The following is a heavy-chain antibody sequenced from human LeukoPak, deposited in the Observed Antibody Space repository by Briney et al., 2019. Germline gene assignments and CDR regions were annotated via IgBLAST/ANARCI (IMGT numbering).Heavy chain of an antibody. Sequence: PSRTLSLTCTVSGGSISSGRYYWSWIRQPAGKGLEWFGRIYTSGSTNYNPSLKRRVTISVDTSKNQLSLTLRPVTAADTAVYYCARVEGAYYDFWSGYYRGNDWFDPWGQGTLVTVSS. CDR2: IYTSGST. D-gene: IGHD3-3*01. V-gene: IGHV4-61*02. J-gene: IGHJ5*02. CDR1: GGSISSGRYY. CDR3: ARVEGAYYDFWSGYYRGNDWFDP.